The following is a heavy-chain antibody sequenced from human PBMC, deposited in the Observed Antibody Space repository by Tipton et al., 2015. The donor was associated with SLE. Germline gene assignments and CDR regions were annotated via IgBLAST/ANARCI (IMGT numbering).Heavy chain of an antibody. CDR1: GGSISSKNYY. J-gene: IGHJ4*02. CDR3: ARTEQGTGSYYRLVFEI. CDR2: IHYSGST. D-gene: IGHD3-10*01. V-gene: IGHV4-39*07. Sequence: TLSLTGTVSGGSISSKNYYWGWIRQPPGKGLEWIGSIHYSGSTYDNPSFKSRVTISVDTSKNQFSLKLSSVTAADTAVYYCARTEQGTGSYYRLVFEIWGQGTLVTVSS.